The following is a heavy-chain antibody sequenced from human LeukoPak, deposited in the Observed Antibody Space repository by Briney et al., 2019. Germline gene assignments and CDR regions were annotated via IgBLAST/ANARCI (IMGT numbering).Heavy chain of an antibody. Sequence: GRSLRLSCAATGFTFSSYGMHWVRQAPGKGLEWVAVTSYDGSNKYYADSVKGRFTISRDNSKNMLYLQMNSLRAEDTAVYYCAKDPRTNCTHGGIGFDSWCQGSLVTVSS. CDR2: TSYDGSNK. CDR3: AKDPRTNCTHGGIGFDS. CDR1: GFTFSSYG. V-gene: IGHV3-30*18. D-gene: IGHD2-8*01. J-gene: IGHJ4*02.